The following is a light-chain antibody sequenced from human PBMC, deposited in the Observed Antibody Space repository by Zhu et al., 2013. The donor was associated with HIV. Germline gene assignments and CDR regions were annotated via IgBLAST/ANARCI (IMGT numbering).Light chain of an antibody. CDR3: QQSYSYPPT. CDR2: LAS. J-gene: IGKJ3*01. CDR1: QTIRNNY. Sequence: EIVLTQSPGTLSLSPGERATLSCRASQTIRNNYLAWYQQKPGQSPRLLIYLASTRATGIPDRFSGSGSGTDFTLSISCLQSEDFATYYCQQSYSYPPTFG. V-gene: IGKV3-20*01.